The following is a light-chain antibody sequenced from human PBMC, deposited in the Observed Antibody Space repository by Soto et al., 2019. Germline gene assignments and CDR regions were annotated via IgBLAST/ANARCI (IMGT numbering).Light chain of an antibody. CDR1: SSDVGGYNY. V-gene: IGLV2-14*01. CDR2: EVT. CDR3: SSYTSLTTIVL. J-gene: IGLJ2*01. Sequence: QSALTQPASVSGSPGQSITISCIGTSSDVGGYNYVSWYQHHPGKAPKLVIYEVTNRPSGVSNRFSGSKSGNTASLTISGLQAEDEAEYYCSSYTSLTTIVLFGGGTKLTVL.